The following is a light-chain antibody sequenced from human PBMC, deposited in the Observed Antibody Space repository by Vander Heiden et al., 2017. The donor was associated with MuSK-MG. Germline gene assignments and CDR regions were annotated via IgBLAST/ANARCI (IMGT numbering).Light chain of an antibody. Sequence: DIVMTQSPATLSVSPGDRATLSCRASQSVSSNLAWYQQKPGQAPRLLIYGASTRATGIAARFSGSGYGTEFTLTISSLQSEDVAVYYCQQYNNWLTWTFGQGTKVEIK. J-gene: IGKJ1*01. CDR1: QSVSSN. CDR3: QQYNNWLTWT. CDR2: GAS. V-gene: IGKV3-15*01.